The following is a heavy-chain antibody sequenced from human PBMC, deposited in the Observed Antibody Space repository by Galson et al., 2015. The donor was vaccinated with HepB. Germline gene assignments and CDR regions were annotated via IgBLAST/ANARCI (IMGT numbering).Heavy chain of an antibody. D-gene: IGHD3-10*01. CDR2: ISAYNGNT. V-gene: IGHV1-18*01. Sequence: SVKVSCKASGYTFTSYGISWVRQAPGQGLEWMGWISAYNGNTNYAQKLQGRVTMTTDTSTSTAYMELRSLRSDDTAVYYCARAAYYYGSGSYDYWGQGTLVTVSS. CDR3: ARAAYYYGSGSYDY. J-gene: IGHJ4*02. CDR1: GYTFTSYG.